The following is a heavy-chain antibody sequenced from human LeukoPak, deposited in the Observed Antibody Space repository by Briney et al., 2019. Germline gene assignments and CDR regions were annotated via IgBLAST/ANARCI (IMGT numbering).Heavy chain of an antibody. CDR1: GYTFTGYY. CDR3: ARDLNGDYGYNWFDP. D-gene: IGHD4-17*01. Sequence: ASVKVSCKASGYTFTGYYMHWVRQAPGQGLEWMGWINPNSGGTNYAQKFQGRVTMTRDTSISTAYMELSRLRSDDTAVYYCARDLNGDYGYNWFDPRGQGTLVTVSS. CDR2: INPNSGGT. J-gene: IGHJ5*02. V-gene: IGHV1-2*02.